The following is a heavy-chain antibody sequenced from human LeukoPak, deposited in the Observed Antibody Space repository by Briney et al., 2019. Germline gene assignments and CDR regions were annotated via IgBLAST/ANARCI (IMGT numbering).Heavy chain of an antibody. CDR1: GYTFTGYR. CDR3: ARSHDYGDSPCDY. J-gene: IGHJ4*02. CDR2: INPNSGDT. Sequence: ASVKVSCKASGYTFTGYRMHWVRQAPGQGLEWMGRINPNSGDTNYAQKFQGRVTMTRDTSISTAYMELSRLRSDDTAVYYCARSHDYGDSPCDYWGQGTLVTVSS. V-gene: IGHV1-2*06. D-gene: IGHD4-17*01.